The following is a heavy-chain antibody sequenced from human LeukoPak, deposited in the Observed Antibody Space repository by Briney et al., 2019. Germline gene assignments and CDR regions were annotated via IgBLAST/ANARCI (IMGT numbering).Heavy chain of an antibody. CDR3: ARGLTLVVVAAAYYFDY. Sequence: PSETLSLTCTVSGGSISSYYWSWIRQPPGKGLEWIGYIYYSGSTNYNPSLKSRVTISVDTSKNQFSLKLSSVTAADTAVYYCARGLTLVVVAAAYYFDYWGQGTLVTVSS. CDR2: IYYSGST. J-gene: IGHJ4*02. D-gene: IGHD2-15*01. CDR1: GGSISSYY. V-gene: IGHV4-59*12.